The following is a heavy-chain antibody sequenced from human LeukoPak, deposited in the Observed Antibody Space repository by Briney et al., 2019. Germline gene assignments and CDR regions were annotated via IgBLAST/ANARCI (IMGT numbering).Heavy chain of an antibody. Sequence: GGSLRLSCAASGFTFSSYAMSWVRQAPGKGLEWVSAISGSGGSTYYADSVKGRFTISRDNSKNTLYLQMNSLRAEDTAVYFCAKPNVAGTSYYGMDVWGQGTTVTVSS. V-gene: IGHV3-23*01. J-gene: IGHJ6*02. D-gene: IGHD6-19*01. CDR3: AKPNVAGTSYYGMDV. CDR2: ISGSGGST. CDR1: GFTFSSYA.